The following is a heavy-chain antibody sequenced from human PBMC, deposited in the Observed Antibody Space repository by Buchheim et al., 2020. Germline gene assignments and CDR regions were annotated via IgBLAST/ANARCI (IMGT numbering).Heavy chain of an antibody. CDR1: GGSISSSSYY. J-gene: IGHJ4*02. V-gene: IGHV4-39*01. CDR2: IYYSGST. CDR3: ARQPRRVVVVVAAMDY. D-gene: IGHD2-15*01. Sequence: QLQLQESGPGLVKPSETLSLTCTVSGGSISSSSYYWGWIRQPPGKGLEWIGSIYYSGSTYYNPSLKSRVTISVDTSKNQFSLTRSSVTAADTAVYYCARQPRRVVVVVAAMDYWGQGTL.